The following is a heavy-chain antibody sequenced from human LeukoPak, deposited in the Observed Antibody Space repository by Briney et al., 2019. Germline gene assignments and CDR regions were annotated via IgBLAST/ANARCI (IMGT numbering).Heavy chain of an antibody. Sequence: SETLSLTCTVSGGSISSYYWSWIRQPPGKGLAWIGYIYYSGSTNYNPSLKSRVTISVDTSKNQFSLKLSSVTAADTAVYYCARGIAGTGYYYYYYMDVWGKGTTVTVSS. CDR3: ARGIAGTGYYYYYYMDV. CDR1: GGSISSYY. CDR2: IYYSGST. D-gene: IGHD6-13*01. V-gene: IGHV4-59*01. J-gene: IGHJ6*03.